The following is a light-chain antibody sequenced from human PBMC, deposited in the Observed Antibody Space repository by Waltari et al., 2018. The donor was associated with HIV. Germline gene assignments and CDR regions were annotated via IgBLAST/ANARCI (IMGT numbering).Light chain of an antibody. V-gene: IGKV1-5*03. J-gene: IGKJ2*01. CDR2: KAS. CDR3: QQYNSYST. CDR1: QSISSW. Sequence: DIQMTQSPSTLSASVGDRINIICRASQSISSWLAWYQQKPGKAPKLLIYKASSLESGVPSRFSGSGSGTEFTITVSSLQPDDFATYYCQQYNSYSTFGQGTKLEIK.